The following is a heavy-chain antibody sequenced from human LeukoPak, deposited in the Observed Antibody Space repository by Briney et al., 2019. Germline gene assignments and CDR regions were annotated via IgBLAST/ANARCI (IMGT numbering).Heavy chain of an antibody. J-gene: IGHJ4*02. V-gene: IGHV1-69*13. CDR3: ARGSVYGDYAGWFEY. CDR1: GGTFSSYA. D-gene: IGHD4-17*01. CDR2: IIPIFGTA. Sequence: SVKLSCKASGGTFSSYAISWVRQAPGQGLEWMGGIIPIFGTANYAQKFQGRVTITADESTSTAYMELSSLRSEDTAVYYCARGSVYGDYAGWFEYWGQGTLVTVSS.